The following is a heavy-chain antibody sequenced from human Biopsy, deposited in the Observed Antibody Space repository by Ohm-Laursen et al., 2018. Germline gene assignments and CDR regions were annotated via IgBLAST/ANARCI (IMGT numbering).Heavy chain of an antibody. Sequence: TLSLTCTVSGVSINGGRYYWNWIHHHPGKGLEWIGNIFYSANTYYNPSLKSRVTISVDTSKNQFSLKLNSVTAADTAVYYCARLGSGDYFPTFFDFWGQGALVTVSS. J-gene: IGHJ4*02. CDR1: GVSINGGRYY. CDR3: ARLGSGDYFPTFFDF. D-gene: IGHD5-12*01. CDR2: IFYSANT. V-gene: IGHV4-31*03.